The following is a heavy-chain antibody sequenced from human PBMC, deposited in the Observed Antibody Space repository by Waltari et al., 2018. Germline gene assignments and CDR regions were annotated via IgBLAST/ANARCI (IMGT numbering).Heavy chain of an antibody. Sequence: QVQLVQSGAELKNPGASVNVSCTASGYTFSGHYIHWVRQAPGQGLEWMGWINPNTGASKYAQKFQGRVTVTRDTFINAAFMQLSGLTSDDTALYYGARDKPYMGHYYFDFWGQGTLVTVSP. D-gene: IGHD1-26*01. CDR1: GYTFSGHY. CDR2: INPNTGAS. V-gene: IGHV1-2*02. J-gene: IGHJ4*02. CDR3: ARDKPYMGHYYFDF.